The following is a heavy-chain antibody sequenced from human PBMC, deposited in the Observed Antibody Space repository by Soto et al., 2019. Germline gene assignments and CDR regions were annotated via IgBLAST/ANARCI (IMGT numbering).Heavy chain of an antibody. J-gene: IGHJ5*02. CDR3: ARASHYYDSSAYEA. V-gene: IGHV4-31*03. Sequence: QVQLQESGPRLVKPSQTLSLTCTVSAGSITSGGYYWSWIRQHPGKGLEWIGYIYYSGSTYYNPSLKSRVTMSVDTSKNQFSLELTYVTAADTAVYYCARASHYYDSSAYEAWGQGTLVTVAS. D-gene: IGHD3-22*01. CDR2: IYYSGST. CDR1: AGSITSGGYY.